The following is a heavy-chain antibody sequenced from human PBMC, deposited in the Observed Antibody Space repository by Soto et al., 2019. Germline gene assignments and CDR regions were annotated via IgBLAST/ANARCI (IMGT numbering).Heavy chain of an antibody. CDR3: ATDMQAGVTHHVVP. D-gene: IGHD6-13*01. Sequence: SETVSLSCIVCGAPIASYHWSWIRQFNGKGLEWISYTSYTGNTNYNPSLKSRVTTSMDTSKNQLSLKLTSMTAADTAVHSRATDMQAGVTHHVVPSCPGTLVSVSS. CDR1: GAPIASYH. J-gene: IGHJ5*02. CDR2: TSYTGNT. V-gene: IGHV4-59*01.